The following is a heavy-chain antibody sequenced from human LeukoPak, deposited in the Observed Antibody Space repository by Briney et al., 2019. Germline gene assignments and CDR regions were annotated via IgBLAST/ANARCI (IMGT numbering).Heavy chain of an antibody. CDR1: GGSISSSSYY. CDR3: ARHSSGWYDDY. D-gene: IGHD6-19*01. J-gene: IGHJ4*02. Sequence: SETLSLTCTVSGGSISSSSYYWGWIRQPPGKRLEWIGSIYYRGSTYYNPSLKSRVTISVDTSKNQFSLKVSSVTAADTAVYYCARHSSGWYDDYWGQGTLVTVSS. CDR2: IYYRGST. V-gene: IGHV4-39*01.